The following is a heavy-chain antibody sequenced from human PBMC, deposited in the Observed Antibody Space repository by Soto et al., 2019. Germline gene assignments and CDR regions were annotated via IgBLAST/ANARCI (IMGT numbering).Heavy chain of an antibody. CDR2: ISSSSSTI. Sequence: EVQLVESGGGLVQPGGSLRLSCAASGFTFSSYSMNWVRQAPGKGLEWVSYISSSSSTIYYADSVKGRFTISRDNAKNSLYLQMNSLRDEDTAVYYCARDQFGWELPGDFDYWGQGTLVTVSS. V-gene: IGHV3-48*02. CDR3: ARDQFGWELPGDFDY. D-gene: IGHD1-26*01. CDR1: GFTFSSYS. J-gene: IGHJ4*02.